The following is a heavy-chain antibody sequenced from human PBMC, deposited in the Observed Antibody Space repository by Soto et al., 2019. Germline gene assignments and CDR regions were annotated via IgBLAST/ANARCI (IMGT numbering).Heavy chain of an antibody. CDR2: INHSGGT. Sequence: QVQLQESGPGLVKPSGTLSLSCAVSGGSVSNNNWWSWVRQSPGNGLEWIGEINHSGGTSYNPSLESRDTLSVDKSKNELSLRLNYVTAADTAVYYCTKNSAYALDYWGLGILVTVSS. V-gene: IGHV4-4*02. D-gene: IGHD5-12*01. J-gene: IGHJ4*02. CDR1: GGSVSNNNW. CDR3: TKNSAYALDY.